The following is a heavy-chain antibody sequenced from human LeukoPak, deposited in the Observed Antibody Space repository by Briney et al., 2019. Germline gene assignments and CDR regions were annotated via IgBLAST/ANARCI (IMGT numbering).Heavy chain of an antibody. V-gene: IGHV1-2*02. Sequence: ASVKVSCKASGYTFTGYYMHWVRQAPGQGPEWMGWINPNSGGTNYAQKFQGRVTMTRDTSISTAYMELSRLRSDDTAVYYCARGLGRVITIFGASGYWGQGTLVTVSS. CDR3: ARGLGRVITIFGASGY. J-gene: IGHJ4*02. CDR1: GYTFTGYY. CDR2: INPNSGGT. D-gene: IGHD3-3*01.